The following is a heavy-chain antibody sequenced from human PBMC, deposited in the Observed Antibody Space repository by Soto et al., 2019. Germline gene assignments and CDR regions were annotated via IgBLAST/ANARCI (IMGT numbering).Heavy chain of an antibody. V-gene: IGHV6-1*01. CDR2: TYHRSKWYT. Sequence: PSQTPSLSCAISGDSVSSNSAAWNWIRQSPWRGLEWQRRTYHRSKWYTDYAISVKTRTTNNPDTSKNQFSLQLNSETPEDTAVDYGASALSSGWYVGWFDHWGQGTLVTVSS. CDR3: ASALSSGWYVGWFDH. D-gene: IGHD6-19*01. CDR1: GDSVSSNSAA. J-gene: IGHJ5*02.